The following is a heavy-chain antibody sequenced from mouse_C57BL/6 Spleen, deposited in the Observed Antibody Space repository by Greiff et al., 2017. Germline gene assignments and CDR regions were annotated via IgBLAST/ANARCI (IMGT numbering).Heavy chain of an antibody. D-gene: IGHD2-3*01. CDR1: GFSLTSYG. Sequence: QVQLQQSGPGLVAPSPSLSITCTVSGFSLTSYGVHWVRQPPGKGLEWLVVIWSDGSTTYNSALKSRLSISKDNSKSQVFLKMNSLQTDDTAMYYCARHENDGYYVGAYWGQGTLVTVSA. J-gene: IGHJ3*01. CDR2: IWSDGST. CDR3: ARHENDGYYVGAY. V-gene: IGHV2-6-1*01.